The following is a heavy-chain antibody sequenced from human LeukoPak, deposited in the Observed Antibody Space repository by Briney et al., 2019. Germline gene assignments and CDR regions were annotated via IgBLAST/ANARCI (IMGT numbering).Heavy chain of an antibody. CDR2: ISGSGGST. D-gene: IGHD3-10*01. CDR1: GFTFSDYY. J-gene: IGHJ4*02. Sequence: GGSLRLSCAASGFTFSDYYMSWVRQAPGKGLEWVSAISGSGGSTYYADSVKGRFTISRDNSKNTLYLQMNSQRAEDTAVYYCANCGSGTTFDYWGQGTLVTVSS. V-gene: IGHV3-23*01. CDR3: ANCGSGTTFDY.